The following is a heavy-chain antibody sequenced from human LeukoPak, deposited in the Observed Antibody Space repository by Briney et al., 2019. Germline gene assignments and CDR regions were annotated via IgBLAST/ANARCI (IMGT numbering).Heavy chain of an antibody. Sequence: GASVKVSCKASGYTFTGYYMHWVRQAPGQGLEWMGIINPSGGSTSYAQKFQGRVTMTRDMSTSTVYMELSSLRSEDTAVYYCARVRVAAGMGLWGQGTLVTVSS. J-gene: IGHJ4*02. D-gene: IGHD6-13*01. V-gene: IGHV1-46*01. CDR3: ARVRVAAGMGL. CDR2: INPSGGST. CDR1: GYTFTGYY.